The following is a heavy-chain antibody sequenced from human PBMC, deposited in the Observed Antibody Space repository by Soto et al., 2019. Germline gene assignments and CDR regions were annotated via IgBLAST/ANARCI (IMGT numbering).Heavy chain of an antibody. CDR2: INAGNGNT. V-gene: IGHV1-3*01. CDR1: GYTFTSYA. CDR3: ARGRYFDWLLVVDGGFGFDY. J-gene: IGHJ4*02. Sequence: ASVKVSCKASGYTFTSYAMHWVRQAPGQRLEWMGWINAGNGNTKYSQKFQGRVTMTTDTSTSTAYMELRSLRSDDTAVYYCARGRYFDWLLVVDGGFGFDYWGQGTLVTVSS. D-gene: IGHD3-9*01.